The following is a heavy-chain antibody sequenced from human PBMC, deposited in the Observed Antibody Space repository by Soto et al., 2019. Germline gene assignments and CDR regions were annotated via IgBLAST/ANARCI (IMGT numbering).Heavy chain of an antibody. CDR2: ITAFNGNT. D-gene: IGHD3-3*01. J-gene: IGHJ4*02. Sequence: GAEVEKPGASVKVSCKASGYTFTDYGISWVRQAPGQGLQWMGWITAFNGNTKYAQQFQGRVTMTTDTSTSTAYMELRSLESDDTAVYYCARISQSDFWSGYYYFFDYWGQGTLVTVSS. CDR3: ARISQSDFWSGYYYFFDY. V-gene: IGHV1-18*01. CDR1: GYTFTDYG.